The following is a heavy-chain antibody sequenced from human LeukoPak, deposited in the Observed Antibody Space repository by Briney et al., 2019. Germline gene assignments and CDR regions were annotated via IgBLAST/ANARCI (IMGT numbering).Heavy chain of an antibody. Sequence: GGSPRLSCAASGFSFSNFGMHWVRQAPGKGLEWVAVIWSDGSEKYYADSVKGRFTISRDNSKNILYLQMNSLRAEDTAVYYCAREWYYGGFWGQGTLVTVSS. CDR1: GFSFSNFG. D-gene: IGHD2/OR15-2a*01. J-gene: IGHJ4*02. CDR3: AREWYYGGF. CDR2: IWSDGSEK. V-gene: IGHV3-33*01.